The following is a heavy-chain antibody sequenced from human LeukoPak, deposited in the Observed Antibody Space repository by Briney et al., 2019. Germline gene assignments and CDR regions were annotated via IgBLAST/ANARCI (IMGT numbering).Heavy chain of an antibody. CDR2: IKQDGSEK. V-gene: IGHV3-7*04. D-gene: IGHD3-10*01. CDR3: ARDRNYYDYFEY. CDR1: GFTFNNYW. Sequence: GGPLRLSCAASGFTFNNYWMSWVRQAPGKGLEWLANIKQDGSEKYYVDSVKGRFTISRDNAKNSLYLQMNSLRAEDTAVYYCARDRNYYDYFEYWGQGTLVTVSS. J-gene: IGHJ4*02.